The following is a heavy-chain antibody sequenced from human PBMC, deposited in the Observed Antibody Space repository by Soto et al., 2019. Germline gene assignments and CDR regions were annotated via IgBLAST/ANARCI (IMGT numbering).Heavy chain of an antibody. V-gene: IGHV3-74*01. Sequence: GGSLRLSCAASGFTFSNYWMHWVRQAPGKGLVWVSRIYSDGSSTNYADSVKGRFTISRDNAKNTLFLQMNSLRAEDTAVYYCTRSGYYDSSGRFDYWGQGTLVTVSS. D-gene: IGHD3-22*01. J-gene: IGHJ4*02. CDR2: IYSDGSST. CDR3: TRSGYYDSSGRFDY. CDR1: GFTFSNYW.